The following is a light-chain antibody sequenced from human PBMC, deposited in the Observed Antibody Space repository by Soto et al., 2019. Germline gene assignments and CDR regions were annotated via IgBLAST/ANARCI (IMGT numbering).Light chain of an antibody. V-gene: IGKV1-33*01. J-gene: IGKJ5*01. Sequence: DIRMTQSPSSLSAAVGGRVTITCQASQNINNYLNWYQQKPGRAPKLLIYDASNLEAGVPSRFRGSGSGTDFTFTISRLQPEDIATYYCQQYENLPTFGQGTRLEIK. CDR1: QNINNY. CDR3: QQYENLPT. CDR2: DAS.